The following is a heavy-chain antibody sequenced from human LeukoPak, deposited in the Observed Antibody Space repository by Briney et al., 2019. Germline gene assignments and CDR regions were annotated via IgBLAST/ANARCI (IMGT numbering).Heavy chain of an antibody. CDR1: GFTFSSYG. CDR3: ATEPRGIYYDY. J-gene: IGHJ4*02. D-gene: IGHD1-14*01. V-gene: IGHV3-74*01. CDR2: INSDGSST. Sequence: GGSLRLSCAASGFTFSSYGMSWVRQAPGKGLVWVSRINSDGSSTSYADSVKGRFTISRDNAKNTLYLQMNSLRAEDTAVYYCATEPRGIYYDYWGQGTLVTVSS.